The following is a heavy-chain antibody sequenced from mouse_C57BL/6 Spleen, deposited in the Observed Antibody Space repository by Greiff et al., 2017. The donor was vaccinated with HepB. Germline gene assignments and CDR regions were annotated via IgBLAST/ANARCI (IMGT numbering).Heavy chain of an antibody. Sequence: VQLQQPGAELVKPGASVKMSCKASGYTFTSYWITWVKQRPGQGLEWIGDIYPGSGSTNYNEKFKSKATLTVETSSSTAYMQRSSLTSEDSAVYYCARDVGVGAKGGMDYWGQGTSVTVSS. CDR1: GYTFTSYW. V-gene: IGHV1-55*01. J-gene: IGHJ4*01. CDR2: IYPGSGST. CDR3: ARDVGVGAKGGMDY.